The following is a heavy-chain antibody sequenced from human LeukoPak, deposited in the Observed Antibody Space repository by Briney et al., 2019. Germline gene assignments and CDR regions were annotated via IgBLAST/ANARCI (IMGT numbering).Heavy chain of an antibody. D-gene: IGHD2-2*01. J-gene: IGHJ6*02. V-gene: IGHV1-46*01. CDR2: INPSGGST. CDR3: ARDVTRRYCSSTSCYLSYYGMDV. CDR1: GYTFTSYY. Sequence: ASVTVSCKASGYTFTSYYMHWVRQAPGQGLEWMGIINPSGGSTSYAQKFQGRVTITADKSTSTAYMELSSLRSEDTAVYYCARDVTRRYCSSTSCYLSYYGMDVWGQGTTVTVSS.